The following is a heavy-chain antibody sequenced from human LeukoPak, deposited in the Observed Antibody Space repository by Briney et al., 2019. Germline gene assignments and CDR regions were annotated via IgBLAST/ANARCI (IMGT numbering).Heavy chain of an antibody. CDR3: ARDEDSGGYYRFDY. CDR1: GYTFTSYA. J-gene: IGHJ4*02. CDR2: INAGNGNT. Sequence: GASVKVSCKASGYTFTSYAMHWVRQAPGQRLEWMGWINAGNGNTKYSQKFQGRVTMTRDTSISTAYMELSRLRSDDTAEYYCARDEDSGGYYRFDYWGQGTLVTVSS. D-gene: IGHD1-26*01. V-gene: IGHV1-3*01.